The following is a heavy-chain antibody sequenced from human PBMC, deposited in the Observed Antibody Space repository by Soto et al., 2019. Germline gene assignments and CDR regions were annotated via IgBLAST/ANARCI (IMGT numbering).Heavy chain of an antibody. D-gene: IGHD5-12*01. Sequence: QVQLVESGGGVVQPGRSLRLSCAASGFTFSSYAMHWVRQAPGKGLEWVAVISYDGSNKYYADSVKGRFTISRDNSKNTLYLQMNNLRAEDTAVYYCARDSGDGYNYFDYWGQGTLVTVSS. CDR1: GFTFSSYA. CDR3: ARDSGDGYNYFDY. CDR2: ISYDGSNK. J-gene: IGHJ4*02. V-gene: IGHV3-30-3*01.